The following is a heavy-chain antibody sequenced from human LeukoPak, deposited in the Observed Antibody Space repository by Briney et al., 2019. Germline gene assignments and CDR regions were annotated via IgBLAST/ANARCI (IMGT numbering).Heavy chain of an antibody. CDR1: GGTFSSYA. Sequence: GASVKVSCKASGGTFSSYAISWVRQAPGQGLEWMGGIIPIFGTANYAQKFQGRVTITADESTSTAYMELSSLRSEDTAVYYCARDPPTVPSGYYYYGMDVWGQGTTVTVSS. D-gene: IGHD1-26*01. CDR2: IIPIFGTA. CDR3: ARDPPTVPSGYYYYGMDV. V-gene: IGHV1-69*13. J-gene: IGHJ6*02.